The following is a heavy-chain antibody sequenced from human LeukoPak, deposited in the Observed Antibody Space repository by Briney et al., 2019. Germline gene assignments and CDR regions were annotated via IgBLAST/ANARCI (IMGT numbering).Heavy chain of an antibody. J-gene: IGHJ5*02. Sequence: ISWVRQAPGQGLEWMGRIIPILGIANYAQKFQGRVTITADKSTSTAYMELSSLRSEDTAVYYCASRVSAAGTIVPFDPWGQGTLVTVSS. V-gene: IGHV1-69*02. D-gene: IGHD6-13*01. CDR3: ASRVSAAGTIVPFDP. CDR2: IIPILGIA.